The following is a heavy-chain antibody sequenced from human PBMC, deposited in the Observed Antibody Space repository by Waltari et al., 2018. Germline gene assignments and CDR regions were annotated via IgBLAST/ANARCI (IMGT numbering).Heavy chain of an antibody. J-gene: IGHJ5*02. Sequence: EVQLVESGGGLVQPGGSLRLSCAASGFTFSSYWMHWVRQAPGKGLVWVSRINSDGSSTSYADSVKGRFTISRDNAKNTLYLQMNSLRAEDTAVYYCAREGAIGYSTERDWFDPWGQGTLVTVSS. D-gene: IGHD5-18*01. CDR3: AREGAIGYSTERDWFDP. CDR2: INSDGSST. CDR1: GFTFSSYW. V-gene: IGHV3-74*01.